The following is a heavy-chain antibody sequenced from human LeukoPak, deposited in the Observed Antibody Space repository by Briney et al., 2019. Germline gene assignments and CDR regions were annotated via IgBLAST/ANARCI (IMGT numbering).Heavy chain of an antibody. Sequence: ASVKVSCKASGYTFTSYDINWVRQATGQGLEWMGWMNPNSGNTGYAQKFQGRVTITADESTSTAYMELSSLRSEDTAVYYCARGPSHYGDYNYFDYWGQGTLVTVSS. CDR3: ARGPSHYGDYNYFDY. CDR2: MNPNSGNT. J-gene: IGHJ4*02. D-gene: IGHD4-17*01. CDR1: GYTFTSYD. V-gene: IGHV1-8*01.